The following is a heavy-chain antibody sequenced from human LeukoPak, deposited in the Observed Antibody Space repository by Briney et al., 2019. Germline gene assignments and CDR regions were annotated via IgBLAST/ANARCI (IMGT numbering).Heavy chain of an antibody. CDR1: GFTFSSYG. V-gene: IGHV3-9*01. CDR3: ANGDDSSGYYYSWTY. CDR2: IRWNSGGI. J-gene: IGHJ4*02. D-gene: IGHD3-22*01. Sequence: GGSLRLSCAASGFTFSSYGMHWVRQAPGKGLEWVSGIRWNSGGIAYADFVKGRFTISRDNAKNSLYLQMNSLRPEDTALYYCANGDDSSGYYYSWTYWGQGTLVTVSS.